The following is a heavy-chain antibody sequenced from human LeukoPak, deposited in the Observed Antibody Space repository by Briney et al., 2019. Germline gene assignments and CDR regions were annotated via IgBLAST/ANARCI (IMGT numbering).Heavy chain of an antibody. V-gene: IGHV3-21*01. D-gene: IGHD3-22*01. Sequence: PGGSLRLSCAASGFTFSTYNMNWVRQPPGKGLEWVSSISSNSYYTHYADSVKGRFTISRDNAKNSLYLQMNSLRAGDTAVYYCARAFYYDIIGGEGMDVWGQGTTVTVSS. CDR3: ARAFYYDIIGGEGMDV. CDR2: ISSNSYYT. J-gene: IGHJ6*02. CDR1: GFTFSTYN.